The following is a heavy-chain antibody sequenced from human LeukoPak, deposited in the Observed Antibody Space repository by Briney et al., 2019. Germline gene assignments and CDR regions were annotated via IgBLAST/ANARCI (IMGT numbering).Heavy chain of an antibody. V-gene: IGHV3-30*14. CDR2: MSYDGRNE. CDR3: VRLLVEMRVLLPYFDY. Sequence: PGRSLRLSCADSGFTFSTYAMHWVRQAPGKGLEWVAVMSYDGRNEYYADSVRGRFTISRDNSKNMLYLQMSSLRPEDTAVYYCVRLLVEMRVLLPYFDYWGQGTLVTVSS. D-gene: IGHD2-15*01. J-gene: IGHJ4*02. CDR1: GFTFSTYA.